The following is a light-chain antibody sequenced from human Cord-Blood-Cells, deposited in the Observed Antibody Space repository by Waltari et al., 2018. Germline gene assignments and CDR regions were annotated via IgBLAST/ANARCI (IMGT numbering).Light chain of an antibody. CDR2: GAS. J-gene: IGKJ4*01. CDR3: QQYNNWPPLT. Sequence: EIVMTQSPATLSVSPGARATLSCRASQSVSSNLAWYQQKPGQAPRTPIYGASTRATGIPARFSGSGSGTEFTLTISSLQSEDFAVYYCQQYNNWPPLTFGGGTKVEIK. V-gene: IGKV3-15*01. CDR1: QSVSSN.